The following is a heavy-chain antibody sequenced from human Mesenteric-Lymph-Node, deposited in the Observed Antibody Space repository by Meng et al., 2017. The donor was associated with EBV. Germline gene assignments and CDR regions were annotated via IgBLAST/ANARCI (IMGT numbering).Heavy chain of an antibody. CDR3: ARQINSGSFESATFDY. CDR2: INWRGTT. D-gene: IGHD6-19*01. Sequence: ELSVPGPAEPSDTLSLTGAVPGGSSGRLSSYWGWIRQSPGKGLEWIGGINWRGTTYYNPSLKGRVTISLDMSKNQFSLRLTSLTATDTALYYCARQINSGSFESATFDYWGQGALVTVS. V-gene: IGHV4-39*01. J-gene: IGHJ4*02. CDR1: GGSSGRLSSY.